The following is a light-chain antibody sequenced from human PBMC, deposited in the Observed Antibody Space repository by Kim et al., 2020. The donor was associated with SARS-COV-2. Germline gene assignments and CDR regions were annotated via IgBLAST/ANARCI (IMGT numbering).Light chain of an antibody. Sequence: ECPEQPASITCFEQKLGDKYDGWLQQRPAQSPVLVIYQDSKRPSGIPERFSGSNSGNTATLTISGTQAMDEADYYCQAWDRSTVVFGGGTQLTVL. CDR2: QDS. CDR3: QAWDRSTVV. CDR1: KLGDKY. J-gene: IGLJ2*01. V-gene: IGLV3-1*01.